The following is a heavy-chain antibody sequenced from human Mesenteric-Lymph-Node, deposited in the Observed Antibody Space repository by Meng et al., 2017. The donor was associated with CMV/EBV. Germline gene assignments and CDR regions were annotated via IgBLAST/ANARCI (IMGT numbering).Heavy chain of an antibody. Sequence: GGSLRLSCAASGFTFSSYWMSWVRQAPGKGLEWVANINQDGSEEYYVDSVKGRFTISRDNAKNSLYMQMNSLRAEDTAVYYCARCRGDDYFDYWGQGTVVTVSS. CDR3: ARCRGDDYFDY. V-gene: IGHV3-7*01. CDR1: GFTFSSYW. J-gene: IGHJ4*02. CDR2: INQDGSEE. D-gene: IGHD3-10*01.